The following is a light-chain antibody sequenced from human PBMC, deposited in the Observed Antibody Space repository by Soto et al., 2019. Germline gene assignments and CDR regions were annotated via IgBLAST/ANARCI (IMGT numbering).Light chain of an antibody. V-gene: IGLV2-14*01. CDR1: RSDVGAYNY. CDR3: SSFTSRFTFV. J-gene: IGLJ1*01. CDR2: EVT. Sequence: QSALTQPASVSGSPGRSISSSCTGTRSDVGAYNYVSWYQQHPGKAPKLMISEVTNRPSGVSDRFSGSKSGNTASLTISGLQAEDEADYYCSSFTSRFTFVFGTGTKVTVL.